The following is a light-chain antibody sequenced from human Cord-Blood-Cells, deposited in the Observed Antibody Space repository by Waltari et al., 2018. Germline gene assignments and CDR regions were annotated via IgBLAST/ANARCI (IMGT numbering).Light chain of an antibody. CDR3: CTYAGSSTWV. CDR1: SSDVGSYNL. V-gene: IGLV2-23*01. J-gene: IGLJ3*02. Sequence: QSALTQPASVSGSPGQSITISCTGTSSDVGSYNLVSWYQQHPGKAPKLIMYEGSKRPSAVFKLFSGSKSGNTAYLTFSGLQTGNDADYYCCTYAGSSTWVFGGGPKLTVL. CDR2: EGS.